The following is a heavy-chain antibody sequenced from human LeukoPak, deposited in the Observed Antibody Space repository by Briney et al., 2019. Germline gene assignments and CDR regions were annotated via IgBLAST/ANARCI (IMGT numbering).Heavy chain of an antibody. J-gene: IGHJ4*02. CDR2: MNPINGDT. D-gene: IGHD3-10*01. V-gene: IGHV1-8*01. Sequence: ASVKVSCKSSGYTFTTYDIHWVRQASGQGLEWVGWMNPINGDTGYSHKFQGRVTMTRNTAISTAYLDLKSLKSEDTAIYYCARGIPWFGESFWGQGTPVTVSS. CDR1: GYTFTTYD. CDR3: ARGIPWFGESF.